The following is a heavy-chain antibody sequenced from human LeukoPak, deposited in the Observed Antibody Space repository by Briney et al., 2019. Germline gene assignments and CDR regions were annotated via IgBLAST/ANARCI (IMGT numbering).Heavy chain of an antibody. CDR3: ASTRYCSGGSCYPLYYYYYGMDV. Sequence: PSETLSLTCTVSGGSISSSSYYWGWIRQPPGKGLEWIGSIYYSGSTYYNPSLKSRVTISVDTSKNQFSLKLCSVTAADTAVYYCASTRYCSGGSCYPLYYYYYGMDVWGQGTTVTVSS. CDR2: IYYSGST. CDR1: GGSISSSSYY. D-gene: IGHD2-15*01. J-gene: IGHJ6*02. V-gene: IGHV4-39*01.